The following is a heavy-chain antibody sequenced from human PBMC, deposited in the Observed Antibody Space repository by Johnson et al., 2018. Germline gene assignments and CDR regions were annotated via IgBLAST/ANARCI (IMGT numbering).Heavy chain of an antibody. D-gene: IGHD4-17*01. V-gene: IGHV3-23*04. J-gene: IGHJ6*02. Sequence: VQLVQSGGGVVQTGRSLRLSCAASGFTFSSYAMSWVRQAPGKGLEWVSAISGSGGSTYYADPVKGGFTIPRDNSKNTLYPQMNSLRAEDTAVYYCAKCYGDYVYYYYGMDVWGQGTTVTVSS. CDR2: ISGSGGST. CDR1: GFTFSSYA. CDR3: AKCYGDYVYYYYGMDV.